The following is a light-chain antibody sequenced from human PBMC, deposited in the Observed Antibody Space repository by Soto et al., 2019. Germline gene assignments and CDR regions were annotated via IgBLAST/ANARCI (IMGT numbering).Light chain of an antibody. CDR1: QGISSY. J-gene: IGKJ5*01. CDR2: AAS. CDR3: QQLNSYPHP. Sequence: IQLTQSPSSLSASVGDRVTITCRASQGISSYLAWYQQKPGKAPKLLIYAASTLQSGVPSRFSGSGSGTDFTLTISCLQPEDFATYYCQQLNSYPHPFGQGTRLEIK. V-gene: IGKV1-9*01.